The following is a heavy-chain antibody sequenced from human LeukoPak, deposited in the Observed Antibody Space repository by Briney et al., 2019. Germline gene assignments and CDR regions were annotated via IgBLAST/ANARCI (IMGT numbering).Heavy chain of an antibody. CDR2: ISSSSSYI. CDR1: GFTFSSYS. D-gene: IGHD4-23*01. Sequence: GGSLRLSCAASGFTFSSYSMNWVRQAPGKGLEWVSSISSSSSYIYYADSVKGRFTISRDNAKNSLYLQMNSLRAEDTAVYCCAREYGGNSEPNWFNPWGQGTLVTVSS. V-gene: IGHV3-21*01. J-gene: IGHJ5*02. CDR3: AREYGGNSEPNWFNP.